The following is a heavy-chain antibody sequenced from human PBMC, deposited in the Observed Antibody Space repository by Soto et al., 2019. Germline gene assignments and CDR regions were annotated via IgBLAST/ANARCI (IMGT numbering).Heavy chain of an antibody. CDR3: ARGLSVTLFDN. D-gene: IGHD4-17*01. CDR1: GGSISTGGYY. J-gene: IGHJ4*02. Sequence: QVQLQESGPGLVKPSQTLSLSCTVSGGSISTGGYYWAWIRQHPGKGLEWIGYIYYSGSTYYNPSLKSRVTISVDTSKNQFSLKLSSVTAADTAVYYCARGLSVTLFDNWGQGTLVTVSS. CDR2: IYYSGST. V-gene: IGHV4-31*03.